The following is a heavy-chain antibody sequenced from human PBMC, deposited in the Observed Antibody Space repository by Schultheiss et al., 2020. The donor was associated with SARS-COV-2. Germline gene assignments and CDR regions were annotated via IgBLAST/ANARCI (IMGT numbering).Heavy chain of an antibody. CDR2: ISYDGSNK. CDR3: ARGEEDSSSWSGPDWYFDL. J-gene: IGHJ2*01. V-gene: IGHV3-30*01. CDR1: GFTFSSYA. D-gene: IGHD6-13*01. Sequence: GGSLRLSCAASGFTFSSYAMHWVRQAPGKGLEWVAVISYDGSNKYYADSVKGRFTISRDNSKNTLYLQMNSLRAEDTAVHYCARGEEDSSSWSGPDWYFDLWGRGTLVTVSS.